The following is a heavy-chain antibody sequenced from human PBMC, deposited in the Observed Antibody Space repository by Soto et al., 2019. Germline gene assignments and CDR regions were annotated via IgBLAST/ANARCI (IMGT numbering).Heavy chain of an antibody. CDR1: GGSISSGGYY. D-gene: IGHD6-13*01. CDR3: ASLNRSRTPAFDY. Sequence: QVQLQESGPGLVKPSQTLSLTCTVSGGSISSGGYYWSWIRQHPGKGLEWIGYIYYSGSTYYNPSLTSSVTTSIDPSKHQLSLKLSSVTAADTAVYYCASLNRSRTPAFDYWGQGTLVTVSS. J-gene: IGHJ4*02. CDR2: IYYSGST. V-gene: IGHV4-31*01.